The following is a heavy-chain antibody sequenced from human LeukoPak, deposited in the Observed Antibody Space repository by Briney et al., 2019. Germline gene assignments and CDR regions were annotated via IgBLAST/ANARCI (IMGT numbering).Heavy chain of an antibody. CDR1: GFTFDDYA. D-gene: IGHD1-26*01. J-gene: IGHJ5*02. CDR3: ARGAES. CDR2: ISGDGGST. Sequence: PGGSLRLSCAASGFTFDDYAMHWVRQAPGKGLEWVSLISGDGGSTYYADSVKGRFTISRDNAKNTLYLEMNSLRVEDTAVYYCARGAESWGQGTLVTVSS. V-gene: IGHV3-43*02.